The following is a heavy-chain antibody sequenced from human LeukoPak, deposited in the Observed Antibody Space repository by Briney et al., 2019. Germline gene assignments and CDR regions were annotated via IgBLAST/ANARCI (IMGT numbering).Heavy chain of an antibody. D-gene: IGHD3-22*01. CDR1: GYTFTSYG. CDR3: ATDSSGYYLFDY. Sequence: ASVKVSCKASGYTFTSYGISWVRQAPGQGLEWMGWISAYNGNTNYAQKLQGRVTMTRDTSTSTVYMELSSLRSEDTAVYYCATDSSGYYLFDYWGQGTLVTVSS. CDR2: ISAYNGNT. J-gene: IGHJ4*02. V-gene: IGHV1-18*01.